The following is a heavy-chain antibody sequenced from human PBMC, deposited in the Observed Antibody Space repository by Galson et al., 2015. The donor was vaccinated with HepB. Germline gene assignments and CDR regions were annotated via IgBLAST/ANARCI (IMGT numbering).Heavy chain of an antibody. CDR3: ATSGAVAGRADY. CDR2: FDPEDGET. V-gene: IGHV1-24*01. D-gene: IGHD6-19*01. Sequence: SVKVSCKVSGYTLTELSMHWVRQAPGKGLEWMGGFDPEDGETIYAQKFQGRVTMTEDTSTDTAYMELSSLRSEDTAVYYCATSGAVAGRADYWGQGTLVTVSS. CDR1: GYTLTELS. J-gene: IGHJ4*02.